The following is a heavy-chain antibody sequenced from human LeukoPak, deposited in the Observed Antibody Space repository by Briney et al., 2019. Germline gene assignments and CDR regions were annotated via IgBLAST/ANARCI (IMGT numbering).Heavy chain of an antibody. Sequence: GESLKISCKGSGYRFSTYWIGWVRQMPGKGLEWMGIIYPGDSDTRYSPSFQGQVTISADKSISTAYLQWSTLRASDSAMYYCARPGLEGGNSPYYCDYWGQGTLVTVSS. CDR3: ARPGLEGGNSPYYCDY. V-gene: IGHV5-51*01. D-gene: IGHD4-23*01. CDR2: IYPGDSDT. CDR1: GYRFSTYW. J-gene: IGHJ4*02.